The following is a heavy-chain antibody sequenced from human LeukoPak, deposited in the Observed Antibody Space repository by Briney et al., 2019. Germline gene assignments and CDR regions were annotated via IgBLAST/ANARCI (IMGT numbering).Heavy chain of an antibody. CDR3: AGSRPQLYPDTSPSTAMAPPYAFDI. CDR2: IYHSGST. J-gene: IGHJ3*02. V-gene: IGHV4-38-2*01. Sequence: TSETLSLTCAVSGYSISSGYYWGWIRQPPGKGLEWIGSIYHSGSTYYNPSLKSRVTISVDTSKNQFSLKLSSVTAADTAVYYCAGSRPQLYPDTSPSTAMAPPYAFDIWGQGTMVTVSS. CDR1: GYSISSGYY. D-gene: IGHD5-18*01.